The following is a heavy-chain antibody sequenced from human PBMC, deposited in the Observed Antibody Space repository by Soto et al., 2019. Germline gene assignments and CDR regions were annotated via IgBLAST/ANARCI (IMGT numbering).Heavy chain of an antibody. V-gene: IGHV1-3*02. J-gene: IGHJ6*02. CDR1: VYIFSSFS. CDR3: ARDVGSGMDV. Sequence: ASVKVSCKASVYIFSSFSVHWVRQAPGQSLEWIGWTNAANGYIEYSLDLQGRVTITRDTSVNTVYVQVSSLTSEDGAVYYCARDVGSGMDVWGQGTTVTVSS. D-gene: IGHD1-26*01. CDR2: TNAANGYI.